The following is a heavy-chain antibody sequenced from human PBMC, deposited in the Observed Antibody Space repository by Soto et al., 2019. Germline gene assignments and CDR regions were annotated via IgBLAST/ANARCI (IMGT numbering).Heavy chain of an antibody. CDR1: GYTFSSYY. D-gene: IGHD3-9*01. V-gene: IGHV1-46*01. CDR2: INPSGGST. CDR3: ASSDILTGYYLDY. J-gene: IGHJ4*02. Sequence: ASVKVSCKASGYTFSSYYMHWVRQAPGQGLEWMGIINPSGGSTSYAQKFQGRVTMTRDTSTSTVYMELSSLRSEDTAVYYCASSDILTGYYLDYWGQGTLVTVSS.